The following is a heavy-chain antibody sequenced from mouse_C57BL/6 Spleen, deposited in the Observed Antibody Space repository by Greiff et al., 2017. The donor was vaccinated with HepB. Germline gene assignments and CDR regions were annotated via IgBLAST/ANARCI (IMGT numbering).Heavy chain of an antibody. CDR1: GYTFTSYR. J-gene: IGHJ2*01. CDR2: IHPNSGST. V-gene: IGHV1-64*01. CDR3: AKTAQDYFDY. Sequence: VQLQQPGAELVKPGASVKLSCKASGYTFTSYRMHWVKQRPRQGLEWIGMIHPNSGSTNYNEKFKSKATLTVDKSSSTAYMQLSSLTSEDSAVYYCAKTAQDYFDYWGQGTTLTVSS. D-gene: IGHD3-2*02.